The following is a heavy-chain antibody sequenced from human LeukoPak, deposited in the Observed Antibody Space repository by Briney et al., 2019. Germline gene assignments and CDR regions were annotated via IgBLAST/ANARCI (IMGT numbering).Heavy chain of an antibody. CDR1: GFTFSTYS. D-gene: IGHD3-22*01. CDR3: ARGAYYYED. CDR2: ISSSSSTI. V-gene: IGHV3-48*01. J-gene: IGHJ4*02. Sequence: GGSLRLSCTASGFTFSTYSMNWVRQAPGKGREWVSYISSSSSTIYYADSVKGRFTISRDNAKNSLCLQMNSLRAEDTAVYYCARGAYYYEDWGQGTLVTVSS.